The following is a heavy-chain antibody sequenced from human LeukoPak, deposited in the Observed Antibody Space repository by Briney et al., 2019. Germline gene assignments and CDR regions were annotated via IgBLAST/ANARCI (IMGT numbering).Heavy chain of an antibody. V-gene: IGHV1-3*01. CDR2: INVGNGNT. CDR1: GYTFTTYA. J-gene: IGHJ4*02. CDR3: ARDLRQWLVEYYFDY. Sequence: ASVKVSCKASGYTFTTYAMHWVRQAPGQRLEWMGWINVGNGNTKYSQKFQGRVTITRDTSASTAYMELSSLRSEDTAVFYCARDLRQWLVEYYFDYWGQGTLVTVSS. D-gene: IGHD6-19*01.